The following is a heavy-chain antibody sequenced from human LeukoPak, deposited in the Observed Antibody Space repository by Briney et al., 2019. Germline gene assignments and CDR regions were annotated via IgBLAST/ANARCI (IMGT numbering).Heavy chain of an antibody. V-gene: IGHV4-38-2*02. J-gene: IGHJ3*02. CDR2: IHHSGST. Sequence: PSETLSLTCTVSGYSISSGYYWDWIRQAPGKGLEWVGSIHHSGSTYYNPSLKSRVTLSVDTSKNQFSLKLTSVTAADTAVYYCARGNAFDTWGQGTMVTVSS. CDR1: GYSISSGYY. CDR3: ARGNAFDT.